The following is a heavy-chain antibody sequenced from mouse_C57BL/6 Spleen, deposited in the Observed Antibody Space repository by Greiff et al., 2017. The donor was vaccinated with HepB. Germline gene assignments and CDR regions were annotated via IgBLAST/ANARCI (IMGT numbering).Heavy chain of an antibody. Sequence: VQLQQSGAELVRPGTSVKMTCKASGYTFTNYWIGWAKQRPGHGLEWIGDIYPGGGYTNYNEKFKGKATLTADKSSSTAYMQFSSLTSEDSAFYYCAREGPYYFDYWGQGTTLTVSS. CDR3: AREGPYYFDY. J-gene: IGHJ2*01. CDR2: IYPGGGYT. V-gene: IGHV1-63*01. CDR1: GYTFTNYW.